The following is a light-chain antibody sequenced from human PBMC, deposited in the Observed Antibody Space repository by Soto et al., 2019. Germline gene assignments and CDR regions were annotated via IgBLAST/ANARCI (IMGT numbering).Light chain of an antibody. CDR1: SSDIGLYNY. CDR3: SCLSTTSTPIV. V-gene: IGLV2-14*01. Sequence: QSVLSQPAAMCGSPGQSITIPCTGASSDIGLYNYVSWYQHHPGKAPKLLISEVNIRPSGLSDRFSASKAGNTASLTISGLQPEDEAYYYCSCLSTTSTPIVFGNGTKVTVL. CDR2: EVN. J-gene: IGLJ1*01.